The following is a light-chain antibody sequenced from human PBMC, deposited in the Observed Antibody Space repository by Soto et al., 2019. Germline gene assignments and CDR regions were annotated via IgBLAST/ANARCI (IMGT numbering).Light chain of an antibody. CDR2: DAS. CDR3: QQHNNWPRT. CDR1: QSVRSY. Sequence: EIVLTQSPATLSSSPGDRATLSCRASQSVRSYLAWYQQKPGQAPRLLIYDASNRATGIPARFSGSGSGTDFTLTISSLEPEDFAVYYCQQHNNWPRTFGQGTKVEIK. J-gene: IGKJ1*01. V-gene: IGKV3-11*01.